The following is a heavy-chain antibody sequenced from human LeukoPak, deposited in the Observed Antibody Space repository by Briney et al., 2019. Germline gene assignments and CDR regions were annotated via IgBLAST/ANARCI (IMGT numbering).Heavy chain of an antibody. J-gene: IGHJ4*02. D-gene: IGHD3-10*01. CDR2: INPSGGTT. CDR1: GYTFTNYH. Sequence: GASVKVSCKASGYTFTNYHVHWVRQAPGQGLEWMGIINPSGGTTTYAQKLQGRVTMTRDTSTTTVYMELSSLTSEDTAVCYCARDTPYYGSGLDYGGNFDYWGQGTLVTVSS. CDR3: ARDTPYYGSGLDYGGNFDY. V-gene: IGHV1-46*04.